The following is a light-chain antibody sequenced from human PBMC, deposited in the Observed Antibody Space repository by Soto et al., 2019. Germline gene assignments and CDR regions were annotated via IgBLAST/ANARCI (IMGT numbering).Light chain of an antibody. Sequence: DIHMTQSPSSLSASVGDRVTLTCRASRDISDDLAWFQQKPGKAPRSLIYSAYSLESGVPLRFSGIPSGTNFTLTINSLQPEDFATYYCQQYHAYPPTFGPGTKVDFK. V-gene: IGKV1-16*01. CDR1: RDISDD. J-gene: IGKJ3*01. CDR3: QQYHAYPPT. CDR2: SAY.